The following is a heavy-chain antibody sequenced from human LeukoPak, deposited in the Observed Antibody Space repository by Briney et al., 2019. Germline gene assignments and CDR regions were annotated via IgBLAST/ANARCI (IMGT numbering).Heavy chain of an antibody. CDR1: GGSISSYY. CDR3: ARSATMKNKEYFQH. V-gene: IGHV4-59*08. Sequence: SETLSLTCTVSGGSISSYYWSWIRQPPGKGLEWIGYIYYSGSTNYIPSLKSRVTISVDTSKNQFSLKLSSVTAADTAVYYCARSATMKNKEYFQHWGQGTLVTVSS. CDR2: IYYSGST. J-gene: IGHJ1*01. D-gene: IGHD3-22*01.